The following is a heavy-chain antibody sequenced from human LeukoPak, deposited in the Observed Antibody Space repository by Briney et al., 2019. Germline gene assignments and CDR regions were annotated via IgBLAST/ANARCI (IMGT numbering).Heavy chain of an antibody. Sequence: SETLSLTCAVYGGSFSGYYWSWIRQPPGKGLEWIGETNHSGSTNYNPSLKSRVTISVDTSKNQFSLKLSSVTAADTAVYYCARGGRGRAARHFDYWGQGTLVTVSS. V-gene: IGHV4-34*01. D-gene: IGHD6-6*01. CDR2: TNHSGST. CDR3: ARGGRGRAARHFDY. CDR1: GGSFSGYY. J-gene: IGHJ4*02.